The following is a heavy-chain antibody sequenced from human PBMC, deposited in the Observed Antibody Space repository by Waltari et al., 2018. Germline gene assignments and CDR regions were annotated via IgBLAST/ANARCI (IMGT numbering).Heavy chain of an antibody. Sequence: QLQLQESGPGLVKPSETLSLTCTVPGCPISRGSYYRRRIRQPPGKGLESIGYISYSGTTYYNLSLKSRVTMSVDTSRDQYSLSLRSVAAADTAVYYCARYYGNGEGWLDPWGQGTLVTVSS. CDR1: GCPISRGSYY. V-gene: IGHV4-39*07. J-gene: IGHJ5*02. CDR2: ISYSGTT. D-gene: IGHD3-3*01. CDR3: ARYYGNGEGWLDP.